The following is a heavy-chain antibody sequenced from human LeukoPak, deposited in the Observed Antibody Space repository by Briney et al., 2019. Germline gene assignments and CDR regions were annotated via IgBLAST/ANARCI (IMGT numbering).Heavy chain of an antibody. Sequence: GGSLRLSCAASGFTVITNDMTWLRQAPGKGLEWVSVLYSDGNTKYADSVQGRFTISRDNSKNTLYLEMNSLSPDDTAVYYCARGVEPLAANTLAYWGQGTLVTVSS. V-gene: IGHV3-53*01. CDR1: GFTVITND. CDR2: LYSDGNT. D-gene: IGHD1-14*01. J-gene: IGHJ4*02. CDR3: ARGVEPLAANTLAY.